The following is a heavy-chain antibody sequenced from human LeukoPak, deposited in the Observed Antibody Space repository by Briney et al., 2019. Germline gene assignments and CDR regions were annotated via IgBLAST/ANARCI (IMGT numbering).Heavy chain of an antibody. CDR1: GFTFSSYW. J-gene: IGHJ4*02. CDR3: SRDMFDWLFEDLEIGVSFDY. Sequence: PGGSLRLSCAASGFTFSSYWMSWVRQAPGKGLERVANRKQDGSEKYYVDSVQGRFTIFRVNAKNTLYLQKHSLIADATAVYYCSRDMFDWLFEDLEIGVSFDYWGQGTLVTVSS. CDR2: RKQDGSEK. D-gene: IGHD3-9*01. V-gene: IGHV3-7*01.